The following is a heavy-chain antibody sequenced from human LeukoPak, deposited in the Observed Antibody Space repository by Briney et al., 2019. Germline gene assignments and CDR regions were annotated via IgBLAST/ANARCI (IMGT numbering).Heavy chain of an antibody. Sequence: GASVKVSCKASGYTFTNSYIHWVRQAPGQVLEWMGLINPDGGNTNYAQKFQGRVTITADESTSTAYMELSSLRSEDTAVYYCARATYYYDSSGYPFDYWGQGTLVTVSS. CDR1: GYTFTNSY. J-gene: IGHJ4*02. CDR2: INPDGGNT. V-gene: IGHV1-46*01. CDR3: ARATYYYDSSGYPFDY. D-gene: IGHD3-22*01.